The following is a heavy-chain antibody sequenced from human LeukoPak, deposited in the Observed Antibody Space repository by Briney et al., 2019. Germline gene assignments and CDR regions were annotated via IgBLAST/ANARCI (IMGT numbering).Heavy chain of an antibody. V-gene: IGHV1-18*01. Sequence: ASVKVSCKTSGYTFHSYGIGWVRQAPGQGLEWMGWISAYNGDTNYAQKLQGRVTMTTDTSTSTEYMELRSLRSDDTAVYYCARSRDGNWFDPCGQGTLVTVSS. D-gene: IGHD3-10*01. CDR1: GYTFHSYG. J-gene: IGHJ5*02. CDR2: ISAYNGDT. CDR3: ARSRDGNWFDP.